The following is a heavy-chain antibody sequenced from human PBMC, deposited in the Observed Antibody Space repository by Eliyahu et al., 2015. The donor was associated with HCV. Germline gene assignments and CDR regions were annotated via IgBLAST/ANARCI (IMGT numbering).Heavy chain of an antibody. Sequence: QVTLRESGPALVKPTQTLTLTCSFSGFSLTTSGMCVTWIRQPPGKALEWLARVDWDDKKHYNTSLKTRLSISKDTSTNQVVLRMTDMDPVDTATYYCARSGGLKWFGESPYGMDVWGQGTTVIVSS. CDR1: GFSLTTSGMC. CDR3: ARSGGLKWFGESPYGMDV. CDR2: VDWDDKK. D-gene: IGHD3-10*01. V-gene: IGHV2-70*15. J-gene: IGHJ6*02.